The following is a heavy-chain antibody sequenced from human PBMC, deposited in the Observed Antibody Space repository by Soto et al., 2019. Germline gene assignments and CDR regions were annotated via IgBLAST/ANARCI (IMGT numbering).Heavy chain of an antibody. CDR1: GFTFSSYS. V-gene: IGHV3-21*01. D-gene: IGHD1-26*01. CDR3: ARVKDGSYYGAFDI. Sequence: EVQLVESGGGLVKPGGSLRLSCAASGFTFSSYSMNWVRQAPGKGLEWVSSISSSSSYIYYADSVKGRFTISRDNAKNSLYLQMNSLRAEDTAVYYCARVKDGSYYGAFDIWGQGTMVTVSS. CDR2: ISSSSSYI. J-gene: IGHJ3*02.